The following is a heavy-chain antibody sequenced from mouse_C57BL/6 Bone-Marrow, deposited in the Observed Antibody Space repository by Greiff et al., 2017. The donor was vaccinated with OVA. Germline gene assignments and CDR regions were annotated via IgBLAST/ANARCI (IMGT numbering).Heavy chain of an antibody. D-gene: IGHD1-1*01. CDR3: AVQYYGRR. CDR1: GYTFTDYY. CDR2: INPNNGGT. V-gene: IGHV1-26*01. Sequence: EVQLQQSGPELVKPGASVKISCKASGYTFTDYYMNWVKQSHGKSLEWIGDINPNNGGTSYNQKFKGKATLTVDKSSSTAYMELRSLTSEDSAVYYCAVQYYGRRWGQGTTLTVSS. J-gene: IGHJ2*01.